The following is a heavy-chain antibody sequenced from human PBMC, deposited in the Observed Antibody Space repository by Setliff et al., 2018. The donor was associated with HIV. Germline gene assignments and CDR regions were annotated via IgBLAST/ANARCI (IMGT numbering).Heavy chain of an antibody. V-gene: IGHV3-21*01. CDR3: ARTSTTTGTTLNWFDP. D-gene: IGHD1-1*01. Sequence: PGGSLRLSCAASGFTSGFSFNSYTLTWVRQALGQERRLEWVSSITSSGDSKFYADSLRGRFTISRDNARNSLFLQMNNLRADDTAVYYCARTSTTTGTTLNWFDPWGQGTLVTVSS. CDR2: ITSSGDSK. CDR1: GFTSGFSFNSYT. J-gene: IGHJ5*02.